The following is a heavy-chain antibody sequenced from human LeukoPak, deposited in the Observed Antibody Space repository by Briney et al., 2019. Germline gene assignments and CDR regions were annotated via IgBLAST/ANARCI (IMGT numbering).Heavy chain of an antibody. Sequence: ASVRVSCKASGYTFTSYDINWVRQAPGQGLEWVGWMNPNSGNKGYAQKFQGRVTITRNTSKSTAYMELSSLRAEDTAVYYCARGQRGNSGYDQPYYFDYWGQGTLVTVSS. CDR3: ARGQRGNSGYDQPYYFDY. V-gene: IGHV1-8*03. D-gene: IGHD5-12*01. CDR2: MNPNSGNK. J-gene: IGHJ4*02. CDR1: GYTFTSYD.